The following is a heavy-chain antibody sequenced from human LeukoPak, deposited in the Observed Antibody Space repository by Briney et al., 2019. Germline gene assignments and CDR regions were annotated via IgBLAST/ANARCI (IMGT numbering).Heavy chain of an antibody. CDR1: GGSISSSSYY. J-gene: IGHJ4*02. D-gene: IGHD6-13*01. CDR3: ARDPMSGSSSFDY. V-gene: IGHV4-39*07. Sequence: SETLSLTCTVSGGSISSSSYYWGWIRQPPGKGLEWIGSIYYSGSTYYNPSLKSRVTISVDTSKNQFSLKLSSVTAADTAVYYCARDPMSGSSSFDYWGQGTLVTVSS. CDR2: IYYSGST.